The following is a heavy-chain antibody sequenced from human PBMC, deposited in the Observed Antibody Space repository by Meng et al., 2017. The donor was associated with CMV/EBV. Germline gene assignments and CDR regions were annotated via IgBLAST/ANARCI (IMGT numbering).Heavy chain of an antibody. CDR1: GFTFDDYA. CDR2: ISWNSGSI. J-gene: IGHJ3*02. D-gene: IGHD1-26*01. V-gene: IGHV3-9*01. CDR3: AREWVLSRGRKQNAFDI. Sequence: GGSLRLSCAASGFTFDDYAMHWVRQAPGKGLEWVSGISWNSGSIGYADSVKGRFTISRDNAKNSLYLQMNSLRAEDTALYYCAREWVLSRGRKQNAFDIWGQGTMVTVSS.